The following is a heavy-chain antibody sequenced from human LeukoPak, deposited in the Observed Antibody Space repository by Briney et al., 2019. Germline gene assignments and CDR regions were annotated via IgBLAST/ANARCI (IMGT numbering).Heavy chain of an antibody. CDR1: GYSFTNYW. CDR2: IHPGDSGT. Sequence: GESLKISCKGSGYSFTNYWIGWVRQVPGKGLEWMGIIHPGDSGTRYSPSFQGQVTMSVDESITTAYLQWSSLRASDSAIYYCARGGTYRYGSSDYWGQGTLVTVSS. J-gene: IGHJ4*02. CDR3: ARGGTYRYGSSDY. D-gene: IGHD5-18*01. V-gene: IGHV5-51*01.